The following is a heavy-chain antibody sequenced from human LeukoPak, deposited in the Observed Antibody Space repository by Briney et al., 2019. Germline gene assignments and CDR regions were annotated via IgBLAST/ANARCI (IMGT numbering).Heavy chain of an antibody. CDR1: GFSFSTSG. CDR2: ISKDGRKN. CDR3: ARDLLNYGSAYYDVGIFDS. Sequence: GRSLRLSCEASGFSFSTSGVHWVRQAPGKGLEWMAVISKDGRKNHYADSVKGRFTISRDNSKSTLFLQMNSLRPEDTAIYYCARDLLNYGSAYYDVGIFDSWGQGTLVTVSS. J-gene: IGHJ4*02. V-gene: IGHV3-30*04. D-gene: IGHD3-10*01.